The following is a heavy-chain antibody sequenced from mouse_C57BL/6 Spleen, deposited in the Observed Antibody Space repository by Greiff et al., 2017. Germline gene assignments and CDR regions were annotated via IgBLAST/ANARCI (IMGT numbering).Heavy chain of an antibody. D-gene: IGHD1-1*01. CDR2: ISSGGSYT. CDR3: ARQGVSTVVASGAMDY. CDR1: GFTFSSYG. J-gene: IGHJ4*01. Sequence: EVHLVESGGDLVKPGGSLKLSCAASGFTFSSYGMSWVRQTPDKRLEWVATISSGGSYTYYPDSVKGRFTITRDNAKNTLYLQMSSLKSEDTAMYYCARQGVSTVVASGAMDYWGQGTSVTVSS. V-gene: IGHV5-6*01.